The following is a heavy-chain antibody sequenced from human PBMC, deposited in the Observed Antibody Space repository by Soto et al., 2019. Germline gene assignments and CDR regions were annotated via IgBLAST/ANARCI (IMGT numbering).Heavy chain of an antibody. Sequence: QVQLVQSGYEVKEPGASVTVSCKASGYTFNNYGITWVRQAPGQGLEWIGWISAYNGNANYAQKFQGRVTLTRDTSTSTAYLELRSLRSDDTAVYSCARGTRRFGELFDAFDIWGQGTMVPVSS. J-gene: IGHJ3*02. D-gene: IGHD3-10*01. CDR2: ISAYNGNA. CDR3: ARGTRRFGELFDAFDI. V-gene: IGHV1-18*01. CDR1: GYTFNNYG.